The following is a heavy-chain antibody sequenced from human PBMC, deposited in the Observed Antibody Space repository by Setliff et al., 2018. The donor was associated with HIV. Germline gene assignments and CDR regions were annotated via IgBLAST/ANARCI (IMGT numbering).Heavy chain of an antibody. Sequence: APVKVSCKASGYTFTSYALHWVRQAPGQRLEWMGWVNADNGNTKYSEKFQGRVTITRDTAASTVYMELSSLKSEDTAVYYCAREGQWLAWGQGTLVAVSS. D-gene: IGHD6-19*01. V-gene: IGHV1-3*01. CDR2: VNADNGNT. J-gene: IGHJ5*02. CDR3: AREGQWLA. CDR1: GYTFTSYA.